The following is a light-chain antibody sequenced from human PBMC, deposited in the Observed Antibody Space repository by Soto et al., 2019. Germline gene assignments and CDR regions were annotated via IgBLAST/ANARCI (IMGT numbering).Light chain of an antibody. J-gene: IGKJ4*01. CDR1: HSVDSSY. CDR2: ETS. CDR3: QQYGSYPLT. Sequence: EVVLTQSPGALSLSPGERATLSCRASHSVDSSYFAWYQQRPGQAPRLLIYETSSRATGIPDRFSGSGSGTDFTLTVSSLEPEDCAVYFCQQYGSYPLTFGGGTKVEIK. V-gene: IGKV3-20*01.